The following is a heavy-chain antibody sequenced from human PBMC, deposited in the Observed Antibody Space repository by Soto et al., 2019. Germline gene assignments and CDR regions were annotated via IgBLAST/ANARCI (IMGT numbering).Heavy chain of an antibody. Sequence: EVQLVESGGGLVQPGGSLRLSCADSGFTFSSYSMNWVRQAPGKGLEWVSYISSSSSTIYYADSVKGRFTMSRDNAKNSLYLQMNSLRDEDTAVYYCARDPNYYGSGLPHDGVGWFDPWGQGTLVTVSS. CDR2: ISSSSSTI. J-gene: IGHJ5*02. CDR3: ARDPNYYGSGLPHDGVGWFDP. V-gene: IGHV3-48*02. D-gene: IGHD3-10*01. CDR1: GFTFSSYS.